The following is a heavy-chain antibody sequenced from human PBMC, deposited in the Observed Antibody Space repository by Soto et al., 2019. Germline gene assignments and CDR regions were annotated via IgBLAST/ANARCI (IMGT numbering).Heavy chain of an antibody. CDR3: AHTNSWLTNY. Sequence: QITLKATGPTLVKPTQHLTLTSTFSGTSLSTLRVGVHWIRQPQGNALEWLALTYWDGSDRYSPSLKSRFSIAKDTSNSRVSLTTTYMDPVETAIYCGAHTNSWLTNYWAQGTL. D-gene: IGHD1-26*01. J-gene: IGHJ4*02. V-gene: IGHV2-5*02. CDR2: TYWDGSD. CDR1: GTSLSTLRVG.